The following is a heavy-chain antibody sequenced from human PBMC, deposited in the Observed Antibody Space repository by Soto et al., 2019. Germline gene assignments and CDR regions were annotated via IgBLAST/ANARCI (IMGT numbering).Heavy chain of an antibody. D-gene: IGHD3-10*01. CDR3: AKKRADYGSGAETVYLDS. CDR2: LSGSGGTT. J-gene: IGHJ4*02. CDR1: GVTFSNYA. Sequence: EVQLLESGGGLVQPGGSLRLSCTVSGVTFSNYAMNWVRQAPGKELEWVSSLSGSGGTTYYADSVKGRFIISRGNSKTTLYLLIKSLSAEYTALYYCAKKRADYGSGAETVYLDSCGQGALVTFSS. V-gene: IGHV3-23*01.